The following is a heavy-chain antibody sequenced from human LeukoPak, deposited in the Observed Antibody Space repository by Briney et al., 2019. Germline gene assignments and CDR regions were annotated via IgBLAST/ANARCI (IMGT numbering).Heavy chain of an antibody. D-gene: IGHD1-14*01. V-gene: IGHV3-53*01. J-gene: IGHJ4*02. CDR2: LYSDGNT. CDR3: ARGVEPLAANTLAY. Sequence: SGGSLRLSCAASGFTVINNYMTWVRQAPGKGLEWVSVLYSDGNTKYADSVQGRFTISRDNSKNTLYLEMNSPSPDDTAVYYCARGVEPLAANTLAYWGQGTLVTVSS. CDR1: GFTVINNY.